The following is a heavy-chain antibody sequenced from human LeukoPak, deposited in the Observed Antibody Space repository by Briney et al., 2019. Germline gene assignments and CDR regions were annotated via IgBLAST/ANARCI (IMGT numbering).Heavy chain of an antibody. D-gene: IGHD5-12*01. CDR1: GGSISCSSYY. CDR2: IYYSGST. Sequence: SETLSLTCTVSGGSISCSSYYWGWVRQPPGKGLEWIGTIYYSGSTYYNPSLKSRLTISVDTSKNQFSLKLSSVTAADTAVYYCARRRSDYYFDYWGQGTLVTAPS. J-gene: IGHJ4*02. CDR3: ARRRSDYYFDY. V-gene: IGHV4-39*01.